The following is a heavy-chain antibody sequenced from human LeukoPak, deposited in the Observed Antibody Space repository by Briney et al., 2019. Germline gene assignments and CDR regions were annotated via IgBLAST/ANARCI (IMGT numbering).Heavy chain of an antibody. CDR1: GGSISSSSYY. V-gene: IGHV3-23*01. CDR3: AKDVNTRYFDWLTRSSGWFYFDY. D-gene: IGHD3-9*01. J-gene: IGHJ4*02. CDR2: ISGSGGST. Sequence: ETLSLTCTVSGGSISSSSYYWGWIRQPPGKGLEWVSAISGSGGSTYYADSVKGRFTISRDNSKNTLYLQMNSLRAEDTAVYYCAKDVNTRYFDWLTRSSGWFYFDYWGQGTLVTVSS.